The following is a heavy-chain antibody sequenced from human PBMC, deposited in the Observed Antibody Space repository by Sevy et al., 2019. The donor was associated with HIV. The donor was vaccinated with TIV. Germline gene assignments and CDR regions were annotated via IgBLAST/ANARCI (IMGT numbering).Heavy chain of an antibody. J-gene: IGHJ5*02. CDR2: ITGSGSST. Sequence: GGCLRLSCAASGFTFNFYAMTWVRQAPGKGLEWVSSITGSGSSTYYADSVKGRFTISRDNSKNTLYLQMNSLRAEDTAVYYCAKEHDNSWFDPWGQGTLVTVSS. V-gene: IGHV3-23*01. CDR1: GFTFNFYA. CDR3: AKEHDNSWFDP. D-gene: IGHD3-9*01.